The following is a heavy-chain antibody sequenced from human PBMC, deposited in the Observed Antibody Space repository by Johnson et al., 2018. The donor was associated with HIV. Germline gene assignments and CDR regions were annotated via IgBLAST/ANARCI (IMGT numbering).Heavy chain of an antibody. Sequence: VQLVESGGGLVQPGGSLRLSCAASGFTFSNSDMNWVHQAPGKRLEWVSGVSWNGSRTHYADSVKGRFIISRDNSRNTLYLQTNSLRAEDTAVYYCAQEGPLTVTTVMDACDIWGQGTMVTVSS. CDR1: GFTFSNSD. J-gene: IGHJ3*02. CDR3: AQEGPLTVTTVMDACDI. D-gene: IGHD4-17*01. CDR2: VSWNGSRT. V-gene: IGHV3-35*01.